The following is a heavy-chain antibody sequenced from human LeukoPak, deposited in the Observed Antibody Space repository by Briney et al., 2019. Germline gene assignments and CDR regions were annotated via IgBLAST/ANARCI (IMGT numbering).Heavy chain of an antibody. Sequence: ASVKVSCKTSGYTFTAYYMYWLRQAPGQGLECMGWIYPNSGATGYAQNFQGRVTMTRDTSVSTIYMELSRLKSDDTAVYYCARDGVSTTPDFDYWGQGTLVTVSS. V-gene: IGHV1-2*02. J-gene: IGHJ4*02. D-gene: IGHD2-8*01. CDR3: ARDGVSTTPDFDY. CDR2: IYPNSGAT. CDR1: GYTFTAYY.